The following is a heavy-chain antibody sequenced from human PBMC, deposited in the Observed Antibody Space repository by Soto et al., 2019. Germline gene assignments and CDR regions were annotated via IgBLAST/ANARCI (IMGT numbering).Heavy chain of an antibody. D-gene: IGHD6-13*01. CDR3: AAISSSSGRKPYYYYYYMDV. CDR1: GLTFSSYG. CDR2: ISSNGSSI. V-gene: IGHV3-48*04. J-gene: IGHJ6*03. Sequence: GGSMRVSCAASGLTFSSYGMNWVRQDTGKGLEWVSYISSNGSSICYADSVKGRFTISRDNAKNTLYLQMNSLRAEDTAVYYCAAISSSSGRKPYYYYYYMDVWGKGTTVTVSS.